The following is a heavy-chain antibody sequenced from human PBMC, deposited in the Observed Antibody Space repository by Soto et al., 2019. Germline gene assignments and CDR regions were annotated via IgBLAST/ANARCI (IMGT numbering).Heavy chain of an antibody. Sequence: SETLSLTCAVYGGSFSGYYWSWIRQPPGKGLEWIGKINHSGSTNNNPSLKRRVTISVHTSKNQFSLKLSSVTAADTAVYYCARGRIYGHYSGMDVWGQGTTVTVS. V-gene: IGHV4-34*01. CDR3: ARGRIYGHYSGMDV. CDR2: INHSGST. CDR1: GGSFSGYY. J-gene: IGHJ6*02. D-gene: IGHD4-17*01.